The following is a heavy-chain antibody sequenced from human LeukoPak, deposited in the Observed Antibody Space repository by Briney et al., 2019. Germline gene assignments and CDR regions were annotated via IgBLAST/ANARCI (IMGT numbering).Heavy chain of an antibody. Sequence: ASVKVFCKASGYTFTGYYMHWVRQAPGQGLEWMGWINPNSGGTNYAQKFQGRVTMTRDTSISTAYMELSRLRSDDTAVYYCARERGYYYYYMDVWGKGTTVTVSS. CDR3: ARERGYYYYYMDV. V-gene: IGHV1-2*02. CDR1: GYTFTGYY. J-gene: IGHJ6*03. CDR2: INPNSGGT.